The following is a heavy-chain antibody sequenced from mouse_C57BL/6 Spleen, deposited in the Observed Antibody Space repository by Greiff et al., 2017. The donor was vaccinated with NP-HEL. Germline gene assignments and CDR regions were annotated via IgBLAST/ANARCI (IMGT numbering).Heavy chain of an antibody. CDR2: IYPGSGNT. CDR3: ARGYYYGSSYVDY. Sequence: VQLQQSGAELVRPGASVKLSCKASGYTFTDYYINWVKQRPGQGLEWIARIYPGSGNTYYNEKFKGKATLTAEKSSSTAYMQLSSLTSEDSAVYCCARGYYYGSSYVDYWGQGTTLTVSS. D-gene: IGHD1-1*01. CDR1: GYTFTDYY. V-gene: IGHV1-76*01. J-gene: IGHJ2*01.